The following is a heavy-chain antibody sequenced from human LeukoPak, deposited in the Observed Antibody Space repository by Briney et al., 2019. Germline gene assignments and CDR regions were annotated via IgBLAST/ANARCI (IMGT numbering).Heavy chain of an antibody. V-gene: IGHV3-23*01. D-gene: IGHD3-22*01. J-gene: IGHJ4*02. Sequence: GGSLRLSCAASGFTFSDYYMSLIRQAPGKGLEWVSAISGSAYSTYYADSVKGRFTISRDNSKNTLYLQMNSLRAEDTAVYYCAKDGEPGYYDSSGYYDYWGQGTLVTVSS. CDR3: AKDGEPGYYDSSGYYDY. CDR2: ISGSAYST. CDR1: GFTFSDYY.